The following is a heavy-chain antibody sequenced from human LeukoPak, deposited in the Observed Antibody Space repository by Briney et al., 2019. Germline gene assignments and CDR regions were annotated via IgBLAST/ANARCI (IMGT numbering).Heavy chain of an antibody. D-gene: IGHD3-10*01. Sequence: PGGSLRLSCAASGFTFSSYAMNWVRQAPGKGLEWVSSISSSSSYIYYADSVKGRFTISRDNAKNSLYLQMNSLRAEDTAVYYCARADMVRGVIWGQGTLVTVSS. J-gene: IGHJ4*02. CDR1: GFTFSSYA. CDR3: ARADMVRGVI. CDR2: ISSSSSYI. V-gene: IGHV3-21*01.